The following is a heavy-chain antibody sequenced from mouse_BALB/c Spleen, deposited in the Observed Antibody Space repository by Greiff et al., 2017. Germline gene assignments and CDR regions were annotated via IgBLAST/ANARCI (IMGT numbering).Heavy chain of an antibody. CDR2: INPSNGRT. D-gene: IGHD2-1*01. Sequence: QVQLQQPGAELVKPGASVKLSCKASGYTFTSYWMHWVKQRPGQGLEWIGEINPSNGRTNYNEKFKSKATLTVDKSSSKAYMQLSSLTSEESAVYYCGGGNYVKFAYWGQGTLVTVSA. J-gene: IGHJ3*01. CDR3: GGGNYVKFAY. V-gene: IGHV1S81*02. CDR1: GYTFTSYW.